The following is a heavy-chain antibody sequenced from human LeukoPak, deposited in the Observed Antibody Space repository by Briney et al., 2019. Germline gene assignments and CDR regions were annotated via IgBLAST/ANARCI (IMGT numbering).Heavy chain of an antibody. J-gene: IGHJ4*02. CDR3: ATTEYQLLHLVY. V-gene: IGHV3-53*01. CDR2: INSDENT. D-gene: IGHD2/OR15-2a*01. Sequence: GGSLRLSCAAFGFTVSTTYMNWVRQAPGKGLEWVSTINSDENTYYADSVKGRFTISRDTSKNTLYLQMNSLRAEDTAVYYCATTEYQLLHLVYWGQGTLVTVSS. CDR1: GFTVSTTY.